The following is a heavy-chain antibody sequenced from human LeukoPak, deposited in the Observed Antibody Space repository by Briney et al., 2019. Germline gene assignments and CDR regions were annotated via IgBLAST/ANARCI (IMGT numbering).Heavy chain of an antibody. CDR2: ISYDGSNK. Sequence: GGSLRLSCAASGFTFSSYGMHWVRQAPGKGLEWVAVISYDGSNKYYADSVKGRFTISRDNSKNTLYLQMNSLRAEDTAVYYCAKDAAAQGYFDYWGQGTLVTVSS. J-gene: IGHJ4*02. D-gene: IGHD6-13*01. CDR1: GFTFSSYG. V-gene: IGHV3-30*18. CDR3: AKDAAAQGYFDY.